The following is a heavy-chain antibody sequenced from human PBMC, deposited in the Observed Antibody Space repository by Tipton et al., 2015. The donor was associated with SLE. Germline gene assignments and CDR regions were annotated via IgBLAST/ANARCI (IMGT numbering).Heavy chain of an antibody. CDR1: GFTFSTYV. CDR2: ISPGGDDT. Sequence: SLRLSCAASGFTFSTYVMTWVRQGPGKGLEWVSAISPGGDDTYYADSVKGRFTISRDNSKNTLYLQLNNLRADDTAVYYCARGAPGWPYYLDYWGQGTLLTVSS. D-gene: IGHD6-19*01. CDR3: ARGAPGWPYYLDY. V-gene: IGHV3-23*01. J-gene: IGHJ4*02.